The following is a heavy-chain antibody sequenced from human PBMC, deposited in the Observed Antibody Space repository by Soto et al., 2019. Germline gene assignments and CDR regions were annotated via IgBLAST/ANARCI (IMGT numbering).Heavy chain of an antibody. CDR2: INPNSGGT. Sequence: SVKVSCKASGYTFTGYYMHWVRQAPGQGLEWMGWINPNSGGTNYAQKFQGRVTMTRDTSISTAYMELSRLRSDDTAVYYCARTMVRGVPSNCLDPWGQGTLVTVS. CDR1: GYTFTGYY. CDR3: ARTMVRGVPSNCLDP. D-gene: IGHD3-10*01. J-gene: IGHJ5*02. V-gene: IGHV1-2*02.